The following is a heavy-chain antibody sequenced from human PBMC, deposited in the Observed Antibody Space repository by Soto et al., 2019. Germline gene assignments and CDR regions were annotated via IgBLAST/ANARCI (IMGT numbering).Heavy chain of an antibody. CDR3: ARGLLEWLLETPGWFDP. J-gene: IGHJ5*02. D-gene: IGHD3-3*01. Sequence: ASVKVSCKASGYTFTGYYMHWVRQAPGQGLEWMGWINPNSGGTNYAQKFQGWVTMTRDTSISTAYMELSRLRSDDTAVYYCARGLLEWLLETPGWFDPWGQGTLVTVSS. CDR2: INPNSGGT. V-gene: IGHV1-2*04. CDR1: GYTFTGYY.